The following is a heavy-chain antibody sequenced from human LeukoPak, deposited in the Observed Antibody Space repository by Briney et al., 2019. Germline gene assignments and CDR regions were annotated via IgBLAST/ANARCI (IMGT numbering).Heavy chain of an antibody. V-gene: IGHV1-2*02. Sequence: GASVKVSCKASGYTFIDYYMHWVRQAPGQGLEWMGLINPNSCDTHYAQMFQGRVTMTRDTYINAAYMELRRVRSDDTAVYYCAKSAQYSSAWFTGCFDYWGQGSLVTVSS. J-gene: IGHJ4*02. D-gene: IGHD4-11*01. CDR1: GYTFIDYY. CDR3: AKSAQYSSAWFTGCFDY. CDR2: INPNSCDT.